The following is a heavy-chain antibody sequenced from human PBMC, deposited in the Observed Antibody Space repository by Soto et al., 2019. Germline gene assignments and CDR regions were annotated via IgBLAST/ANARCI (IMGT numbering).Heavy chain of an antibody. Sequence: SETLSLTCTVSGGSISSSSYYWGWIRQPPGKGLEWIGSIYYSGSTYYNPSLKSRVTISVDTSKNQFSLKLSSVTAADTAVYYCARQKDTAMATFDYWGQGTLVTVSS. CDR2: IYYSGST. D-gene: IGHD5-18*01. J-gene: IGHJ4*02. V-gene: IGHV4-39*01. CDR1: GGSISSSSYY. CDR3: ARQKDTAMATFDY.